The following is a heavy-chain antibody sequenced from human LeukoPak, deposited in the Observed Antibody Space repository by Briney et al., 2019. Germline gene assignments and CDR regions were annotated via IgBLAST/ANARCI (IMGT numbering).Heavy chain of an antibody. V-gene: IGHV3-23*01. CDR3: AKDQYYDILTGYRY. CDR2: ISGSGGST. CDR1: GFTVSSNY. J-gene: IGHJ4*02. Sequence: AGGSLRLSCAASGFTVSSNYMSWVRQAPGKGLEWVSAISGSGGSTYYADSVKGRFTISRDNSKNTLYLQMNSLRAEDTAVYYCAKDQYYDILTGYRYWGQGTLVTVSS. D-gene: IGHD3-9*01.